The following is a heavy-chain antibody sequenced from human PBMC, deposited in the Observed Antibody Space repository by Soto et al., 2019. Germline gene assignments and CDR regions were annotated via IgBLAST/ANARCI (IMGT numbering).Heavy chain of an antibody. CDR2: IYYSGST. Sequence: SETLSLTCTVSGAPISSGDYYWSWVRQAPGKGLEWVGYIYYSGSTYYNPSLKSRVTISVDTSKNQFSLKLSSVTAADTAVYYCARHGGPSRTGTGFGYWGQGSLVTVSS. V-gene: IGHV4-39*01. CDR3: ARHGGPSRTGTGFGY. D-gene: IGHD1-1*01. J-gene: IGHJ4*02. CDR1: GAPISSGDYY.